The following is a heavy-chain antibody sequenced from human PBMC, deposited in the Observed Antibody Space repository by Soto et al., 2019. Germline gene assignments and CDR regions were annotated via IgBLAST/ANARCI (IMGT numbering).Heavy chain of an antibody. CDR1: GFTFSSYA. J-gene: IGHJ4*02. CDR3: AKGPQLLWFGELDY. D-gene: IGHD3-10*01. CDR2: ISGSGGST. Sequence: PGGSLRLSCAASGFTFSSYAMSWVRQAPGKGLEWVSAISGSGGSTYYADSVKGRFTISRDNSKNTLYLQMNSLRAEDTAVYYCAKGPQLLWFGELDYWGQGTLVTVSS. V-gene: IGHV3-23*01.